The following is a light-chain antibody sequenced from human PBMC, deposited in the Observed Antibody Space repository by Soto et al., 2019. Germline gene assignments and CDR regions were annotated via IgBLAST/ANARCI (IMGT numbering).Light chain of an antibody. V-gene: IGLV2-14*01. J-gene: IGLJ3*02. CDR1: TSDVGGYNY. Sequence: QSVLTQPASVSGSPGQSITISCTGTTSDVGGYNYVSWYQQYPGKVPKVMIYEVSNRPSGVPNRFSGSKSGNTASLTISGLQAEDEADYYCSSYTTSSTRVFGGGTKLTVL. CDR2: EVS. CDR3: SSYTTSSTRV.